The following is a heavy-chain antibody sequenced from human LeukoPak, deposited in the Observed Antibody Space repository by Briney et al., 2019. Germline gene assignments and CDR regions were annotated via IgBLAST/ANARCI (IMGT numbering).Heavy chain of an antibody. V-gene: IGHV3-13*04. J-gene: IGHJ4*02. D-gene: IGHD5-18*01. Sequence: SGGSLRLSCAASGFTFSIYDMHWVRQTAGEGLEWVSAIGTAGDTYYPGSVKGRFTISRENAKNSLYLQMNSLRAGDTAVYYCARVRYSYGSFFFYDFWGQGTLVTVSS. CDR2: IGTAGDT. CDR1: GFTFSIYD. CDR3: ARVRYSYGSFFFYDF.